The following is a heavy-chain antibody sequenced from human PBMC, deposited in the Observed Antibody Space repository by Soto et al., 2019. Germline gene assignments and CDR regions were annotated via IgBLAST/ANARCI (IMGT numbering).Heavy chain of an antibody. Sequence: GESLKISCQGSGYNFPSYWVSWVRQMPGKGLEWLGRIDPTDSYTNYSPSFEGHVTISADKSSSTAYLQWSSLKASDTAMYYCACQRVTTLAFDIWGQGTMVTGSS. D-gene: IGHD4-4*01. CDR1: GYNFPSYW. CDR3: ACQRVTTLAFDI. CDR2: IDPTDSYT. V-gene: IGHV5-10-1*01. J-gene: IGHJ3*02.